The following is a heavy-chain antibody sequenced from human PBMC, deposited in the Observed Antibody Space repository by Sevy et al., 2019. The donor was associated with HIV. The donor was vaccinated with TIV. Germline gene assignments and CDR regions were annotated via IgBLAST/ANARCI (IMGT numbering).Heavy chain of an antibody. CDR3: AREASPYCSGGSCYFGY. CDR2: ISYDGSNK. J-gene: IGHJ4*02. Sequence: GGSLRLSCAASGFTFSSYARHWVRQAPGKGLEWVAVISYDGSNKYYADSVKGRFTISRDNSKNTLYLQMNSLRAEDTAVYYCAREASPYCSGGSCYFGYWGQGTLVTVSS. V-gene: IGHV3-30-3*01. D-gene: IGHD2-15*01. CDR1: GFTFSSYA.